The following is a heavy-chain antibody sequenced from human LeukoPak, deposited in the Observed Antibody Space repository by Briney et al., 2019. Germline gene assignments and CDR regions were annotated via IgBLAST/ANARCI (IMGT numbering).Heavy chain of an antibody. CDR3: ARHSGWKFDY. CDR2: IKQHGSDN. Sequence: GGSLRLSCAASGFTFSSYAMSWVRQAPGKGLEWVANIKQHGSDNYYVDSVKGRFTISRDNAKNSLLMQMNSLRAEDTAVYYCARHSGWKFDYWGQGTLVTVSS. J-gene: IGHJ4*02. CDR1: GFTFSSYA. D-gene: IGHD1-1*01. V-gene: IGHV3-7*01.